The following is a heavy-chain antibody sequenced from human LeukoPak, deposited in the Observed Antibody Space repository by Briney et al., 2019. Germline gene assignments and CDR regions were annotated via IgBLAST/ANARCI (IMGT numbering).Heavy chain of an antibody. D-gene: IGHD3-10*01. J-gene: IGHJ4*02. CDR2: MRYDGANK. Sequence: PGGSLRLSCAASGFTFSSYGMHWVRQPPGKGLELVAFMRYDGANKYYVDSVKGRFTISRDNSKNTLYLQMDSLRAEDTAVYYCAKDRLHHGSGTLVYWGQGTLVTVSS. CDR1: GFTFSSYG. CDR3: AKDRLHHGSGTLVY. V-gene: IGHV3-30*02.